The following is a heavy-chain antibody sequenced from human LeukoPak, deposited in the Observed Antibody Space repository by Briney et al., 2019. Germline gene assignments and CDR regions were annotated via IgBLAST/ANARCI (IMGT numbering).Heavy chain of an antibody. V-gene: IGHV4-39*01. CDR3: ARLFGELTYYYYYMDV. Sequence: SETLSLTCTVSGGSISSSSYYWGWIRQPPGKGLEWIGSIYYSGSTYYNPSLKSRVTISVDTSENQFSLKLSSVTAADTAVYYCARLFGELTYYYYYMDVWGKGTTVTISS. J-gene: IGHJ6*03. CDR1: GGSISSSSYY. D-gene: IGHD3-10*01. CDR2: IYYSGST.